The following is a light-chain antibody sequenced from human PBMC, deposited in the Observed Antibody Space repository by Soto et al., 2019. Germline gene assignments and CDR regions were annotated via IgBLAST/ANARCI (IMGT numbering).Light chain of an antibody. CDR1: QTTDNY. CDR2: AAS. Sequence: DIQMTQSPSSLSSSLGDRVTITCRASQTTDNYLNWYQLKPGKAPKLLIYAASSLQSGVPSRFSGSGSGTDFTLTISSLQPEDFETYYCQQSYSTLRTFGQGTKVDIK. CDR3: QQSYSTLRT. J-gene: IGKJ1*01. V-gene: IGKV1-39*01.